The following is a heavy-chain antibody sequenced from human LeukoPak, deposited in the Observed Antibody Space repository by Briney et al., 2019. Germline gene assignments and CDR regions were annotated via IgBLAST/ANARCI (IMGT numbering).Heavy chain of an antibody. Sequence: PSETLSLTCTVSGGSISSSSYYWGWIRQPPWKGLEWIGSIYYSGSTYYNPSLKSRVTISVDTSKNQFSLKLSSVTAADTDVYYCARHRPYDILTGYYYYYYMDVWGKGTTVTVSS. V-gene: IGHV4-39*01. J-gene: IGHJ6*03. CDR3: ARHRPYDILTGYYYYYYMDV. CDR1: GGSISSSSYY. D-gene: IGHD3-9*01. CDR2: IYYSGST.